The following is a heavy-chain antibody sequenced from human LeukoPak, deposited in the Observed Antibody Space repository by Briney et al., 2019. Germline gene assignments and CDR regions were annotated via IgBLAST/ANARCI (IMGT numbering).Heavy chain of an antibody. CDR2: ISPYNDDT. V-gene: IGHV1-18*01. J-gene: IGHJ4*02. Sequence: ASVTVSCKASGYTFTTYGISWVRQAPGQGLEWMGWISPYNDDTNYAQKLQGRVTMTTDTSTSTAYMELTSLRSDDTAVYYCARGMGIVPTIFDYWGQGTLVTVSS. CDR3: ARGMGIVPTIFDY. CDR1: GYTFTTYG. D-gene: IGHD5-12*01.